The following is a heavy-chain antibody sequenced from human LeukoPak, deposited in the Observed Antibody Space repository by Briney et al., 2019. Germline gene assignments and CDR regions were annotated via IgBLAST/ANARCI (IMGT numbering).Heavy chain of an antibody. CDR1: GGTFSSYA. V-gene: IGHV1-69*13. CDR2: IIPIFGTA. Sequence: ASVKVSCKASGGTFSSYAISWVRQAPGQGLEWMGGIIPIFGTANYAQKLQGRVTITADESTSTAYMELSSLRSEDTAVYYCARDEMGATTFQIDHYFDYWGQGTLVTVSS. CDR3: ARDEMGATTFQIDHYFDY. J-gene: IGHJ4*02. D-gene: IGHD1-26*01.